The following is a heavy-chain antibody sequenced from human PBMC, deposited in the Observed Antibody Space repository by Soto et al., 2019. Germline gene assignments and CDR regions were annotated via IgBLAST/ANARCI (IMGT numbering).Heavy chain of an antibody. J-gene: IGHJ3*02. CDR3: AKDRAGYSGSYVGSAFDI. CDR2: ISYDGSNK. V-gene: IGHV3-30-3*01. CDR1: GFTFSSYA. D-gene: IGHD1-26*01. Sequence: QVQLVESGGGVVQPGRSLRLSCAASGFTFSSYAMHWVRQAPGKGLEWVAVISYDGSNKYYADSVKGRFTISRDNSKNTLYLQMNSLRAEDTAVYYCAKDRAGYSGSYVGSAFDIWGQGTMVTVSS.